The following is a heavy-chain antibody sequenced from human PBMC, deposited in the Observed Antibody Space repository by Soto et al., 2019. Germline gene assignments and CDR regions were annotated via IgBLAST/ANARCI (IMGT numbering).Heavy chain of an antibody. V-gene: IGHV4-31*03. CDR3: ARQLRPGGQQQLVNNWFDP. CDR1: GGSISSGGYY. J-gene: IGHJ5*02. CDR2: IYYSGST. Sequence: QVQLQESGPGLVKPSQTLSLTCTVSGGSISSGGYYWSWIRQHPGKGLEWIGYIYYSGSTYYNPSLKSRVTISVDTSKNQLSLKRSSVTAADTAVYYCARQLRPGGQQQLVNNWFDPWGQGTLVTVSS. D-gene: IGHD6-13*01.